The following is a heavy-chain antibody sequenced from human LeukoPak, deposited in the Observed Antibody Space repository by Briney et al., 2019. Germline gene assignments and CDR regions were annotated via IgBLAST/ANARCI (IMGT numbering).Heavy chain of an antibody. CDR3: ARDQGEDSSGYYYGFDY. Sequence: PSETLSLTCAVYGGSFSGYYWSWIRQPPGKGLEWIGEINHSGSTNYNSSLKSRVTISVDTSKNQFSLKLSSVTAADTAVYYCARDQGEDSSGYYYGFDYWGQGTLVTVSS. V-gene: IGHV4-34*01. J-gene: IGHJ4*02. CDR1: GGSFSGYY. CDR2: INHSGST. D-gene: IGHD3-22*01.